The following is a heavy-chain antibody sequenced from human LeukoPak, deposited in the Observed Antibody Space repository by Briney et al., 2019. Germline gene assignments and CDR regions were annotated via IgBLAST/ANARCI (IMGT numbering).Heavy chain of an antibody. CDR3: ATGASKVTTDFANY. Sequence: GESLKISCKGSGYSFTNYWISWVRQMPGKGLEWMGRIDTSDSYNKYSPSFEGHVTISVDKSISTAFLQWNSLKASDSAMYYCATGASKVTTDFANYWGQGTQVAVSS. CDR2: IDTSDSYN. CDR1: GYSFTNYW. J-gene: IGHJ4*02. D-gene: IGHD4-17*01. V-gene: IGHV5-10-1*01.